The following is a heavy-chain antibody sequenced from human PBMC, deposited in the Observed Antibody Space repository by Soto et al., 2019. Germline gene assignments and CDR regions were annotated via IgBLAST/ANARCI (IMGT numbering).Heavy chain of an antibody. CDR1: GFTFDDYA. J-gene: IGHJ4*02. CDR3: ARAIVATAYFDY. Sequence: SLRLSCAGSGFTFDDYAMHWVRQAPGKGLEWVSGISWNSVNIGYADSVKGRFTISRDNAKNSLYLHMNSLRPEDTALYYCARAIVATAYFDYWGQGTLVTVSS. CDR2: ISWNSVNI. V-gene: IGHV3-9*01. D-gene: IGHD5-12*01.